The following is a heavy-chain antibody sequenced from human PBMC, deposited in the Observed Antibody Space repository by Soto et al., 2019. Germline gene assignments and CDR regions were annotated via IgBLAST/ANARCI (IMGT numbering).Heavy chain of an antibody. CDR3: ARDDYDSSGYHYYYYYYGMDV. Sequence: QVQLVESGGGVVQPGRSLRLSCAASGFTFSSYAMHWVRQAPGKGLEWVAVISYDGSNKYYADSVKGRFTISRDNSKNTRYLQMNSLGAEDTAVYYCARDDYDSSGYHYYYYYYGMDVWGLGTTVTVSS. CDR1: GFTFSSYA. CDR2: ISYDGSNK. J-gene: IGHJ6*02. V-gene: IGHV3-30-3*01. D-gene: IGHD3-22*01.